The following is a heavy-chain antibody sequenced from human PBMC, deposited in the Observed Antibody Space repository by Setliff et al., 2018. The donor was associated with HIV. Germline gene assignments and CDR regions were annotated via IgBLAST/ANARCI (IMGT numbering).Heavy chain of an antibody. CDR3: ARGSYRGSGFFVRYFDF. CDR1: GGSFTSYY. CDR2: INHNGGT. D-gene: IGHD3-3*01. Sequence: SETLSLTCAVYGGSFTSYYWTWIRQAPGKDLEWIGEINHNGGTNYNPSLKSRVTIAVDRSKNQFFLRLTSVTAADTAVYYCARGSYRGSGFFVRYFDFWGQGSLVTVSS. J-gene: IGHJ4*02. V-gene: IGHV4-34*01.